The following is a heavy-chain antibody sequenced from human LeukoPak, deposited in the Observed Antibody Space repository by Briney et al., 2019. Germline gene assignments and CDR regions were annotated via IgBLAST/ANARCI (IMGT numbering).Heavy chain of an antibody. D-gene: IGHD3-16*02. CDR1: GYTFSSYG. CDR2: ISPYTGDT. J-gene: IGHJ4*02. V-gene: IGHV1-18*04. CDR3: ARDQYDSVWGSYRPYFDF. Sequence: ASVKVSCTASGYTFSSYGISWVRQAPGQGLEWMGAISPYTGDTKYAERLQDRVIMTTDTSTRTAYMDLRSLTSDDTAVFYCARDQYDSVWGSYRPYFDFWGQGTLVTVSS.